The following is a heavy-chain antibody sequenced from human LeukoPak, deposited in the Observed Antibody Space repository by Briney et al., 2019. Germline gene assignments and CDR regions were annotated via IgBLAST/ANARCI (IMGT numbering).Heavy chain of an antibody. CDR1: GFTFSSYA. D-gene: IGHD1-26*01. CDR2: ISASGGST. J-gene: IGHJ4*02. V-gene: IGHV3-23*01. CDR3: AKDGISGSYDY. Sequence: PGGSLRLSCAASGFTFSSYAMSWVRQAPGMGLEWVSAISASGGSTYYADSVKGRFTLSRDNSKNTLYLQMNSLRADDTAVYYCAKDGISGSYDYWGQGTLVTVSS.